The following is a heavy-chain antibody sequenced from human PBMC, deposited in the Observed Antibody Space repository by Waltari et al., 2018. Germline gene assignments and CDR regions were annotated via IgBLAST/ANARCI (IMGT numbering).Heavy chain of an antibody. CDR1: VFTFSSYS. V-gene: IGHV3-48*04. D-gene: IGHD6-13*01. J-gene: IGHJ4*02. CDR3: ASIAARDYFDY. Sequence: EVQLVESGGGLVQPGGSLRLSCAASVFTFSSYSMHWVRKAPGKGLEWVSYISSSSSTRYYADSVKGRFTISRDNAKNSLYLQMNSLRAEDTAVYYCASIAARDYFDYWGQGTLVTVSS. CDR2: ISSSSSTR.